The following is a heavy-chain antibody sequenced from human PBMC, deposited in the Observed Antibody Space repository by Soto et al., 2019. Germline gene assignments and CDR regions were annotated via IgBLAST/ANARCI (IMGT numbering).Heavy chain of an antibody. D-gene: IGHD1-7*01. CDR3: ARVLTGTAYSFDD. CDR2: ISSSSRYI. Sequence: EVQLVESGGGLANPGGSPRLSCAASGFIFGTHSMNWVRQAPGKGLQWVSSISSSSRYIYYADSVRGRFTISRDNANNSLYLQMNSLRAEDTAVYYCARVLTGTAYSFDDWGQGTRVTVSS. V-gene: IGHV3-21*01. J-gene: IGHJ4*02. CDR1: GFIFGTHS.